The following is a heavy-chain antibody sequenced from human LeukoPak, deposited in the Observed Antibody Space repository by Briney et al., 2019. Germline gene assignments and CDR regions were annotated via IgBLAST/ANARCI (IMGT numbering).Heavy chain of an antibody. V-gene: IGHV1-2*02. D-gene: IGHD6-13*01. CDR3: ARAKYSSSWYPHY. Sequence: ASVKVSCKASGYTFTSYYMHWVRRAPGQGLEWMGWINPNSGGTNYAQKFQGRVTMTRDTSISTAYVELSRLRSDDTAVYYCARAKYSSSWYPHYWGEGTLVTVSS. CDR2: INPNSGGT. CDR1: GYTFTSYY. J-gene: IGHJ4*02.